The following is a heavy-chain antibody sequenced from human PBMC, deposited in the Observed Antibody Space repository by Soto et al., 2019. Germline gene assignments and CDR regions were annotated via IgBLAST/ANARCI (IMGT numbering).Heavy chain of an antibody. V-gene: IGHV3-30*04. Sequence: QVQLVESGGCVVQPGRSLRLSCAASGFTFRKYAVHWVRQAPGKGLEWVSGISYDGRNKYYADSVKGRFTISRDNSKNTLYLQMNSLRDEDTAVYYWAREDYGQYYFDSWGQGTVVTVAS. D-gene: IGHD3-10*01. J-gene: IGHJ4*02. CDR2: ISYDGRNK. CDR3: AREDYGQYYFDS. CDR1: GFTFRKYA.